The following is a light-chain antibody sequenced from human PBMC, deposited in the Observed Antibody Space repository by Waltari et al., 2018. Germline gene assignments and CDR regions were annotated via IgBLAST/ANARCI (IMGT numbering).Light chain of an antibody. V-gene: IGKV1-27*01. J-gene: IGKJ1*01. CDR2: GAS. CDR3: QKYNIAPRT. CDR1: QGVGDS. Sequence: DIQLTQSPSSPSASAGDRVPITCRASQGVGDSVAWYQQKPGKPPTLLIYGASTLHSGVPSRFSGSGSETDFTLTISSLQPEDVATYYCQKYNIAPRTFGPGTKVEIK.